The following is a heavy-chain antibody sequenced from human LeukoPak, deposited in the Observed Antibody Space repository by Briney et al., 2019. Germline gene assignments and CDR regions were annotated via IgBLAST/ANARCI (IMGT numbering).Heavy chain of an antibody. CDR3: AKAPVRYCSGGSCAAMWFDP. Sequence: PGGSLRLSCAASGFTFSSYAMSWVRQAPGKGLEWVSAISGSGGSTYYADSVKGRFTISRDNSKNTLYLQMNSLRAEDTAVYYCAKAPVRYCSGGSCAAMWFDPWGQGTLLTVSS. CDR1: GFTFSSYA. V-gene: IGHV3-23*01. D-gene: IGHD2-15*01. CDR2: ISGSGGST. J-gene: IGHJ5*02.